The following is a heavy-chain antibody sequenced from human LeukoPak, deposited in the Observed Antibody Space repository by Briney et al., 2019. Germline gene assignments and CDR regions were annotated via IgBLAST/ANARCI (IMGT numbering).Heavy chain of an antibody. CDR1: GFTFSSYE. J-gene: IGHJ4*02. CDR2: ISSSGSTI. V-gene: IGHV3-48*03. Sequence: GGSLRLSCAASGFTFSSYEMNWVRQAPGKGLEWVSYISSSGSTIYYADSVKGRFTISRDNAKNLLYLQMNSLRAEDTAVYYCARDGGSEAGYDSLPIDYWGQGTLVTVSS. D-gene: IGHD5-12*01. CDR3: ARDGGSEAGYDSLPIDY.